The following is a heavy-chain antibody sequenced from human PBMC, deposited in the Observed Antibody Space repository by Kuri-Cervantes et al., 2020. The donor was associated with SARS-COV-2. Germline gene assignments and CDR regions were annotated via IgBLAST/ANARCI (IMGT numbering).Heavy chain of an antibody. V-gene: IGHV4-61*08. Sequence: GSLRLSCTVSGGSVSSSGYYWTWIRQPPGKGLEWIGHTYYSGTTKYNPSLKSRVTISIDTSKNQFSLELDSVTAADTAVYYCARESNYSHYYGTEVWGQGTTVTVSS. J-gene: IGHJ6*02. CDR3: ARESNYSHYYGTEV. CDR1: GGSVSSSGYY. CDR2: TYYSGTT.